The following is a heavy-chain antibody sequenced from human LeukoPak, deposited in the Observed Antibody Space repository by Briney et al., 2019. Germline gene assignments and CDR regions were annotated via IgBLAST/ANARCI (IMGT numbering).Heavy chain of an antibody. CDR3: AWGGDDYGDPRQYRVRSYYFDY. CDR2: IIPIFGTA. V-gene: IGHV1-69*01. CDR1: GGTFSSYA. Sequence: ASVKVSCKASGGTFSSYAISWVRQAPGQGLEWMGGIIPIFGTANYAQKFQGRVTITADESTSTAYMELSSLRSEDTAVYYCAWGGDDYGDPRQYRVRSYYFDYWGQGTLVTVSS. J-gene: IGHJ4*02. D-gene: IGHD4-17*01.